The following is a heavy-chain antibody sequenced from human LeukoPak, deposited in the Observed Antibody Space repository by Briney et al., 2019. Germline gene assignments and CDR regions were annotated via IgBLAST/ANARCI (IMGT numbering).Heavy chain of an antibody. V-gene: IGHV1-69*04. J-gene: IGHJ6*02. Sequence: ASVKVSCKASGGTFSSYAISWVRQAPGQGLKWMGRIIPILGIANYAQKFQGRVTITADKSTSTAYMELSSLRSEDTAVYYCARDPVTNDYYYGMDVWGQGTTVTVSS. CDR1: GGTFSSYA. CDR3: ARDPVTNDYYYGMDV. D-gene: IGHD4-4*01. CDR2: IIPILGIA.